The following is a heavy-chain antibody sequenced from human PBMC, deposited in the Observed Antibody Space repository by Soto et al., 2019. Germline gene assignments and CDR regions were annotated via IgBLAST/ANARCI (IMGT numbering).Heavy chain of an antibody. V-gene: IGHV1-18*01. D-gene: IGHD2-2*01. CDR2: ISLYSDGT. CDR1: GYTFSNYG. J-gene: IGHJ5*02. CDR3: ARVVPGAEAWFGP. Sequence: GASVRVSCKTSGYTFSNYGITWVRQAPGQPLEWLGWISLYSDGTNYAQKFQGRVSMTTDTSTTTAYMELRSLRSDDTAVYYCARVVPGAEAWFGPWGQGTLVTVSS.